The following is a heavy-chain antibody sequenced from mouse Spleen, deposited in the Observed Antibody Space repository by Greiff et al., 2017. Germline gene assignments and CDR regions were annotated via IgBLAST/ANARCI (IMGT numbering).Heavy chain of an antibody. CDR1: GYTFTSYG. J-gene: IGHJ2*01. V-gene: IGHV1-81*01. CDR2: IYPRSGNT. D-gene: IGHD3-3*01. CDR3: ARGAGPNFDY. Sequence: QVQLQQSGAELARPGASVKLSCKASGYTFTSYGISWVKQRTGQGLEWIGEIYPRSGNTYYNEKFKGKATLTADKSSSTAYMELRSLTSEDSAVYFCARGAGPNFDYWGQGTTLTVSS.